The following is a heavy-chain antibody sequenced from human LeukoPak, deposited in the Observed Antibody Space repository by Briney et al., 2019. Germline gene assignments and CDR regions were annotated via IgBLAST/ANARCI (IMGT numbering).Heavy chain of an antibody. D-gene: IGHD6-13*01. CDR2: MYSGGDT. CDR1: GFTVIDNY. CDR3: ARDSPQVPAAGVLAS. V-gene: IGHV3-53*01. J-gene: IGHJ5*02. Sequence: GGSLRLSCAASGFTVIDNYMSWVRQAPGKGLEWVSVMYSGGDTYYANSVKGRFTFSRDISKNTLFLQMNGLTTAHTARYSGARDSPQVPAAGVLASWGQGTLVTVSS.